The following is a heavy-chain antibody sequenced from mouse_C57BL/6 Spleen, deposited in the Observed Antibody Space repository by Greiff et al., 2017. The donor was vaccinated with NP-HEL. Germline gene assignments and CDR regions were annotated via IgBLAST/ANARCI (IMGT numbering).Heavy chain of an antibody. J-gene: IGHJ4*01. CDR2: SRNKANDYTT. CDR3: ARDAFTGAMDY. CDR1: GFTFSDFY. D-gene: IGHD1-1*01. V-gene: IGHV7-1*01. Sequence: DVKLVESGGGLVQSGRSLRLSCATSGFTFSDFYMEWVRQAPGKGLEWIAASRNKANDYTTEYSASVKGRFIVSRDTSQSILYLQMNTLGAEDTAIYYCARDAFTGAMDYWGQGTSVTVSS.